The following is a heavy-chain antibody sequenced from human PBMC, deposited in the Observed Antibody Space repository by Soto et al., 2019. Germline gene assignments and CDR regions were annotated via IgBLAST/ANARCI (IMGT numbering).Heavy chain of an antibody. CDR3: ARDRASDGYFDY. Sequence: SETLSLTCTVSGGSISSYYWSWIRQPPGKGLEWIGYIYYSGSTNYNPSLKSRVTISVDTSKNQFSLKLSSVTAADTAVYYCARDRASDGYFDYWGQGTLVTVS. CDR1: GGSISSYY. J-gene: IGHJ4*02. D-gene: IGHD2-8*01. V-gene: IGHV4-59*01. CDR2: IYYSGST.